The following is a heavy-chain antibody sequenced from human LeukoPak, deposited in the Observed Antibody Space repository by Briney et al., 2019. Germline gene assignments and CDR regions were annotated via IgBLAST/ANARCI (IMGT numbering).Heavy chain of an antibody. J-gene: IGHJ4*02. D-gene: IGHD5-18*01. V-gene: IGHV4-34*01. CDR1: GGSFSRYY. CDR3: ARVLRGYSYGYVLYDY. Sequence: SETLSLTCAVYGGSFSRYYWSWIHQPPGKGLEWIGEINHSGSTNYNPSLKSRVTISVDTSKNQFSLKLSSVTAADTAVYYCARVLRGYSYGYVLYDYWGQGTLVTVSS. CDR2: INHSGST.